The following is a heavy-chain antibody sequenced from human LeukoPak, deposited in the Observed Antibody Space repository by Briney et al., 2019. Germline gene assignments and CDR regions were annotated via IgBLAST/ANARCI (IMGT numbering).Heavy chain of an antibody. CDR3: VKDRGYCTGGNCYRFFDS. CDR1: GFTFSSYS. Sequence: GGSLRLPCAASGFTFSSYSMNWVRQAPGKGLEWVSYIGHTGTEIRYADSVRGRLTISRDNVRNSLYLQMNSLRDEDTAVYHCVKDRGYCTGGNCYRFFDSWGQGALVTVSS. J-gene: IGHJ4*02. CDR2: IGHTGTEI. D-gene: IGHD2-8*02. V-gene: IGHV3-48*02.